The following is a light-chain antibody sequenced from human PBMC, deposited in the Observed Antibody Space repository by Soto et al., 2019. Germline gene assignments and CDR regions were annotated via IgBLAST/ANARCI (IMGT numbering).Light chain of an antibody. J-gene: IGLJ2*01. CDR2: VDN. V-gene: IGLV1-40*01. CDR3: QSYDSSLSGHVV. CDR1: RSNIGAGYD. Sequence: QTVVTQPPSVSGAPGQRVTISCTGSRSNIGAGYDVFWYQQVPGTAPKLLISVDNNRPSGVPDRFSGSKSGTSASLAITGLQADDEADYYCQSYDSSLSGHVVFGGGTKVTVL.